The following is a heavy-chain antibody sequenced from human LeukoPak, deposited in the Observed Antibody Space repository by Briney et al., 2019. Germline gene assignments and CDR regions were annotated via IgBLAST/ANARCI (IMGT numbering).Heavy chain of an antibody. J-gene: IGHJ4*02. CDR1: GYTFIDYY. CDR3: ARIRGGNNYHFDY. V-gene: IGHV1-2*02. Sequence: ASVKVSCKASGYTFIDYYIHWVRQAPGQGLEWMGWINPYSGATNYAQKFQGRVTMTRDTSITTAYMDLSRLTSDDTAVYYCARIRGGNNYHFDYWGQGALVTVSS. CDR2: INPYSGAT. D-gene: IGHD1/OR15-1a*01.